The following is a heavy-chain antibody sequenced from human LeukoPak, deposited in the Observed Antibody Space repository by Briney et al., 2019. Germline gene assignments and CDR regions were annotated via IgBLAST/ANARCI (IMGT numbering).Heavy chain of an antibody. CDR3: ARRVGRPDVFGI. Sequence: GASVTVSCKASGYTFTSYDINWVRQASGQGPEWMGWMNPNSGNTGYAQKFQGRVTMTRDTSISTAYMELSSLRSEDTAVYYCARRVGRPDVFGIWGQGTMVTVSS. V-gene: IGHV1-8*01. CDR1: GYTFTSYD. J-gene: IGHJ3*02. D-gene: IGHD2-2*01. CDR2: MNPNSGNT.